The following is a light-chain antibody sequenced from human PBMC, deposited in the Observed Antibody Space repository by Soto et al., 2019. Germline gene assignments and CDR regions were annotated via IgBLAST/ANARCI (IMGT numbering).Light chain of an antibody. Sequence: EIVLTQSPGTLSLSPGERATLSCRASQSFSSSFLAWYQQKPGQAPRLLIYGASSRATGIPDRFSGSGSGTDFSLTISRLEHEEFAVYYCQQYGSSSWTFGQGTKVEIK. CDR3: QQYGSSSWT. CDR1: QSFSSSF. J-gene: IGKJ1*01. V-gene: IGKV3-20*01. CDR2: GAS.